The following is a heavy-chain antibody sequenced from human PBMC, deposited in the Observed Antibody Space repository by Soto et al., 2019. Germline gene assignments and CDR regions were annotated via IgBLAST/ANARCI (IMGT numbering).Heavy chain of an antibody. D-gene: IGHD2-2*01. J-gene: IGHJ6*03. V-gene: IGHV3-48*01. CDR1: GFTFSSYS. CDR3: ARDSGYCSSTSCFHYYYYMDV. Sequence: PGGSLRLSCAASGFTFSSYSMNWVRQAPGKGLEWVSYISSSSTIYYADSVKGLFTISRDNAKNSLYLQMNSLRAEDTAVYYCARDSGYCSSTSCFHYYYYMDVWGKGTTVTVSS. CDR2: ISSSSTI.